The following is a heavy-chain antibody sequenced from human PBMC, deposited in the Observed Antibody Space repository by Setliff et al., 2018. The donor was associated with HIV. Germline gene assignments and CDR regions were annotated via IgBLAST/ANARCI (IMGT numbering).Heavy chain of an antibody. V-gene: IGHV4-61*08. CDR3: ARSLTKQLVLGTSREYYFDS. CDR1: GGSISSGDYF. J-gene: IGHJ4*02. D-gene: IGHD6-13*01. CDR2: IYYSGST. Sequence: SETLSLTCTVSGGSISSGDYFLSWIRQAPGKGLEWIGCIYYSGSTKYSPSLKSRVSISLDPSTKQVSLRLRSVTAADTAVYYCARSLTKQLVLGTSREYYFDSWGLGALVTVSS.